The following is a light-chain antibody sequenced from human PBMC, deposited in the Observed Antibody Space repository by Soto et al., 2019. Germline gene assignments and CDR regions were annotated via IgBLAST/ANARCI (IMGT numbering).Light chain of an antibody. CDR2: DAS. V-gene: IGKV3-11*01. CDR1: QSVWTY. Sequence: EILLTQSPATLSLYPGERATLSCRASQSVWTYLAWYQQKRGQAPRLLMYDASNRASGVPARFSGSGSGTDFTLTISSLEPEDFAVYYCQQRNNWPRSTFGQGTRLENK. CDR3: QQRNNWPRST. J-gene: IGKJ5*01.